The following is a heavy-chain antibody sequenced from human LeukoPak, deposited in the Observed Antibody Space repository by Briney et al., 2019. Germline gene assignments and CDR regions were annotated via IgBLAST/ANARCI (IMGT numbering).Heavy chain of an antibody. V-gene: IGHV3-74*01. CDR3: ARVRGSQTYGMDV. D-gene: IGHD5-12*01. CDR1: GFTFSSYW. CDR2: INGEESSK. J-gene: IGHJ6*02. Sequence: GGSLRLSCAASGFTFSSYWMHWVRQVPGKGLVWVSRINGEESSKTYADSVKGRFTISRDNAKNTLYLQMNSLRDEDSAVYYYARVRGSQTYGMDVWGQGATVTVSS.